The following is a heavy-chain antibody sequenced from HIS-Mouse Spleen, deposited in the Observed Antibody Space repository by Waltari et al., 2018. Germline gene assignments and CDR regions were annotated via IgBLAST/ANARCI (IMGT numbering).Heavy chain of an antibody. Sequence: QVQLQQWGAGLLKPSETLSLTCAVYGGSFSGYYWSWIRQPPGKGLEGIGESNHSGSTNYNRALKSRVTISVDTSKNQFSLKLSSVTAADTAVYYCARGALRGSYYWGEYFQHWGQGTLVTVSS. V-gene: IGHV4-34*01. CDR1: GGSFSGYY. D-gene: IGHD1-26*01. CDR2: SNHSGST. CDR3: ARGALRGSYYWGEYFQH. J-gene: IGHJ1*01.